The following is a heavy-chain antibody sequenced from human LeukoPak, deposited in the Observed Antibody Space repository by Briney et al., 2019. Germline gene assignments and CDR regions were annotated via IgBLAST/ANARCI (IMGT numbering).Heavy chain of an antibody. CDR1: GGSSSGYY. CDR2: INHSGST. J-gene: IGHJ4*02. Sequence: SETLSLTCAVYGGSSSGYYWSWIRQPPGKGPEWIGEINHSGSTNYNPSLKSRVTISVDTSKNQFSLKLSSVTAADTAVYYCARAMYSSSLHSWGQGTLVTVSS. CDR3: ARAMYSSSLHS. V-gene: IGHV4-34*01. D-gene: IGHD6-13*01.